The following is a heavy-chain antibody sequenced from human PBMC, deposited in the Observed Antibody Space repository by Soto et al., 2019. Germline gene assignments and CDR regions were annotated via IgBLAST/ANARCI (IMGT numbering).Heavy chain of an antibody. Sequence: GGSLRLSCAASGFTFSSYAMHWVRQAPGKGLEWVAVISYDGSNKYYADSVKGRFTISRDNSKNTLYLQMNSLRAEDTAVYYCARASAGGILAAFDIWGQGTMVTVSS. J-gene: IGHJ3*02. D-gene: IGHD3-16*01. V-gene: IGHV3-30*04. CDR1: GFTFSSYA. CDR3: ARASAGGILAAFDI. CDR2: ISYDGSNK.